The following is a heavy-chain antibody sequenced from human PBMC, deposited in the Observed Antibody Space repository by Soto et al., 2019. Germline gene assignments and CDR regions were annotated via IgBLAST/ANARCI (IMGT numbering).Heavy chain of an antibody. D-gene: IGHD4-17*01. Sequence: QVQLVESGGGVVQPGRSLRLSCAASGFTFSHYGIHWVRQAPGKGLEWVAVISYDGSNKYYADSVKGRFTISRDNSKNTLYLQMNSLRAEDTAVYYCAKGATVTTDYYHGMDVWGQGTTVTVSS. CDR2: ISYDGSNK. CDR1: GFTFSHYG. J-gene: IGHJ6*02. V-gene: IGHV3-30*18. CDR3: AKGATVTTDYYHGMDV.